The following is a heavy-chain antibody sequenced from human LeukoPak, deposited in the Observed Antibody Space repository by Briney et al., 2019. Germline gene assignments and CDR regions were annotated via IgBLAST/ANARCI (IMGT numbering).Heavy chain of an antibody. CDR3: TRAYSNVYYYYYMDV. CDR2: IYTSGST. Sequence: PSETLSLTCTVSGGSISSYYWSWIRQPAGKGLEWIGRIYTSGSTNYNPSLKTRVTMSVDTSKNQFSLKLSSGTAADTAVYYCTRAYSNVYYYYYMDVGGKGTTVTVS. CDR1: GGSISSYY. J-gene: IGHJ6*03. V-gene: IGHV4-4*07. D-gene: IGHD4-11*01.